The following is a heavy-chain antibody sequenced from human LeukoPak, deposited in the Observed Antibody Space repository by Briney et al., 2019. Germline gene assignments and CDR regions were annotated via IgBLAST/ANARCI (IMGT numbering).Heavy chain of an antibody. Sequence: PSETLSLTCAVYGGSFSGYYWSWIRQPPGKGLEWIGEINHSGSANYNPSLKSRVTISVDTSKNQFSLKLSSVTAADTAVYYCARELYCSSTSCFQRNWFDPWGQGTLVTVSS. CDR1: GGSFSGYY. J-gene: IGHJ5*02. CDR3: ARELYCSSTSCFQRNWFDP. D-gene: IGHD2-2*01. CDR2: INHSGSA. V-gene: IGHV4-34*01.